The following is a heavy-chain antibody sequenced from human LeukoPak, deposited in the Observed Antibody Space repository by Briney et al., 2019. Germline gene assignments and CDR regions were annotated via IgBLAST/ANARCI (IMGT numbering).Heavy chain of an antibody. CDR2: ISSSGGST. CDR3: AKDQRLVAARDKQFDP. J-gene: IGHJ5*02. D-gene: IGHD2-15*01. CDR1: GFTFSLYA. V-gene: IGHV3-23*01. Sequence: PGESLRLSCAASGFTFSLYAMSWVRQAPGKGLEWVSSISSSGGSTYYADSVKGRFIISRDNSRNTLYLQMDSLRAEGTALYFCAKDQRLVAARDKQFDPWGQGTLVTVAS.